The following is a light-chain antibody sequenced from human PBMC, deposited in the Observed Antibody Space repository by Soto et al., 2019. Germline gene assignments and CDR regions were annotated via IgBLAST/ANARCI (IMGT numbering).Light chain of an antibody. CDR2: DAS. V-gene: IGKV3-11*01. J-gene: IGKJ2*02. CDR1: QSVSSY. CDR3: QHRSNWPWGT. Sequence: EIVLTQSPATLSLSPGERATLSCRASQSVSSYLAWYQQKPGQAPRLLIYDASNRATGIPARFSGSGSGTDFTLTISRLEPEDFAVYYCQHRSNWPWGTCGQGTKLEIK.